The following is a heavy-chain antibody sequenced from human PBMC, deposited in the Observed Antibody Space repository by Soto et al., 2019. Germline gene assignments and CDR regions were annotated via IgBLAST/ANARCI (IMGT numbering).Heavy chain of an antibody. Sequence: EVQLVESGGGLVKPGGSLRLSCAASGFTFSSYSMNWVRQAPGKGLEWVSSISSSSSYIYYADSVKGRFTISRDNAKNSLYLQMSSLRAEDTAVYYCARGKRTARPVEGYYYYGMDVWGQGTTVTVSS. CDR3: ARGKRTARPVEGYYYYGMDV. CDR2: ISSSSSYI. D-gene: IGHD6-6*01. J-gene: IGHJ6*02. CDR1: GFTFSSYS. V-gene: IGHV3-21*01.